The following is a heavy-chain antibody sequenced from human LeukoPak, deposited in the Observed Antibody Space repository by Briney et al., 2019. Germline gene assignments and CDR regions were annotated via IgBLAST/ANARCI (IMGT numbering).Heavy chain of an antibody. CDR3: ARVVGRIVVISANWFDP. V-gene: IGHV4-4*07. Sequence: PSETLSLTCTVSGGSISSYSWSWIRQPAGKGLEWIGRVYTSGRTNYNPSLKSRVTMSVDTSKNQFSLKLTSVTAADTAVYYCARVVGRIVVISANWFDPWGQGTLVTVSS. CDR1: GGSISSYS. J-gene: IGHJ5*02. D-gene: IGHD3-22*01. CDR2: VYTSGRT.